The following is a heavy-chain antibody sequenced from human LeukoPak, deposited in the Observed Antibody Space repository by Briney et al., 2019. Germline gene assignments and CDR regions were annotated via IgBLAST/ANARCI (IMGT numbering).Heavy chain of an antibody. J-gene: IGHJ3*02. CDR2: IYFSGST. V-gene: IGHV4-39*07. CDR1: GGSISSSSYY. Sequence: SETLSLTCTVSGGSISSSSYYWGWIRQPPGKGLEWIGSIYFSGSTYHNPSLKSRVTISVDTSKNQFSLKLSSVTAADTAVYYCARGHSSGWGFAFDIWGQGTMVTVSS. D-gene: IGHD6-19*01. CDR3: ARGHSSGWGFAFDI.